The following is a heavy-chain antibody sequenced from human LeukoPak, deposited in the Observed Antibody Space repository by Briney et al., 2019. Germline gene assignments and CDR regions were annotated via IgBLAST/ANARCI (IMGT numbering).Heavy chain of an antibody. CDR1: GFPFSSYW. D-gene: IGHD6-13*01. CDR2: INHSGST. CDR3: ARDPQGIAAAGTGY. V-gene: IGHV4-34*01. Sequence: GSLRLSCVASGFPFSSYWMTWVRQPPGKGLEWIGEINHSGSTNYNPSLKSRVTISVDTSKNQFSLKLSSVTAADTAVYYCARDPQGIAAAGTGYWGQGTLVTVSS. J-gene: IGHJ4*02.